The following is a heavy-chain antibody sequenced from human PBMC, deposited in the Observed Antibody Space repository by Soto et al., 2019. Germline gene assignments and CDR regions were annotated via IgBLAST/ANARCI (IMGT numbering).Heavy chain of an antibody. CDR2: ISYTGHT. CDR1: GGSIINYY. CDR3: ARDASSGGMDV. D-gene: IGHD3-10*01. V-gene: IGHV4-59*01. Sequence: SETLSLTCTVSGGSIINYYWSWVRQPPGKGLEWIAYISYTGHTNYNPSLKSRVTISVDTSKNQFSLNLSSVTAADSAVYYCARDASSGGMDVWGQGTTVTVSS. J-gene: IGHJ6*02.